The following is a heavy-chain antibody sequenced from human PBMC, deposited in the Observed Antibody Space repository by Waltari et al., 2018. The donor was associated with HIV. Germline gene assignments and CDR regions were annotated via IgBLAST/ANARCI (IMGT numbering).Heavy chain of an antibody. CDR3: ASIAYCGGDCYPRGMDV. CDR2: IYSDGST. Sequence: EVQLVESGGGLVQPGGSLRLSCAASGFTVSSNYMSWVRQAPGKGLEWVAVIYSDGSTCYADSVKGRFTISRDNSKNTLYLQMNSLRAEDTAVYYCASIAYCGGDCYPRGMDVWGQGTTVTVSS. CDR1: GFTVSSNY. J-gene: IGHJ6*02. V-gene: IGHV3-66*01. D-gene: IGHD2-21*02.